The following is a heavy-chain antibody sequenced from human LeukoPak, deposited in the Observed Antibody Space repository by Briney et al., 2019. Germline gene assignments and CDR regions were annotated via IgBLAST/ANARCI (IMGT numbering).Heavy chain of an antibody. CDR3: ARVRWYSSGWYGTYNWFDP. CDR1: GGSISSYY. D-gene: IGHD6-19*01. V-gene: IGHV4-59*01. CDR2: IYYSGST. Sequence: SETLSLTCTVSGGSISSYYWSWIRRPPGKGLEWIGYIYYSGSTNYNPSLKSRVTISVDTSKNQFSLKLSPVTAADTAVYYCARVRWYSSGWYGTYNWFDPWGQGTLVTVSS. J-gene: IGHJ5*02.